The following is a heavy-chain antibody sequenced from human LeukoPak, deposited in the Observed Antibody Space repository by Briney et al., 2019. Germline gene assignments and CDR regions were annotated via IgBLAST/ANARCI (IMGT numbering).Heavy chain of an antibody. CDR3: ASARGSNYGSLGD. J-gene: IGHJ4*02. Sequence: GGSLRLSCAASGFTFSNYAMNWVRQAPGKGLEWVSTISASGGSTSYADSEKGRFIMSRDNSKNTLYLQMNSLRAEDTAVYYCASARGSNYGSLGDWGQGTLVTVSS. CDR1: GFTFSNYA. V-gene: IGHV3-23*01. CDR2: ISASGGST. D-gene: IGHD3-10*01.